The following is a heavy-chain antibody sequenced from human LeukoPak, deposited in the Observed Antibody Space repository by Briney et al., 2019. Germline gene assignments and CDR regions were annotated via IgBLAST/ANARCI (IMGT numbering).Heavy chain of an antibody. V-gene: IGHV3-23*01. CDR1: GFTFSSYG. D-gene: IGHD3-10*01. Sequence: GGSLRLSCAASGFTFSSYGMSWVRQAPGKGLEWVSAISGSGGNTYYADSVKGRFTISRDNAKNSLYLQMNSLRAEDTAVYYCAKAVRGSNAFDIWGQGTMVTVSS. CDR3: AKAVRGSNAFDI. CDR2: ISGSGGNT. J-gene: IGHJ3*02.